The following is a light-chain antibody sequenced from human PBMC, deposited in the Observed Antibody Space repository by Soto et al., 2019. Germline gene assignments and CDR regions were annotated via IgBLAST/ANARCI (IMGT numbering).Light chain of an antibody. J-gene: IGKJ1*01. CDR3: TQATHFPRT. V-gene: IGKV2-24*01. CDR1: QSLVHSDGNTY. Sequence: DVVLTQPPLSSPVTLGQPASISCRSRQSLVHSDGNTYLSWLQQRPGQPPRLLIYQISKRFSGVPDRFSGSGAGTDFTLTISRVESEDVGVYYCTQATHFPRTFGQGTKVEIK. CDR2: QIS.